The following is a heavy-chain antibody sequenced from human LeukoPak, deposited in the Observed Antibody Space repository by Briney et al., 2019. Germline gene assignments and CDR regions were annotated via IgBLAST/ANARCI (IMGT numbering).Heavy chain of an antibody. CDR2: VHPGGSEK. J-gene: IGHJ4*02. CDR1: GALICYW. D-gene: IGHD4-23*01. CDR3: ARDLYGGTFDY. Sequence: GGSLRLSCAVSGALICYWITWVRPAPGKGLEWVANVHPGGSEKYYSDSVRGRFTISRDTARNLVFLQMNSLRGEDTAVYYCARDLYGGTFDYWGQGSLVTVSS. V-gene: IGHV3-7*01.